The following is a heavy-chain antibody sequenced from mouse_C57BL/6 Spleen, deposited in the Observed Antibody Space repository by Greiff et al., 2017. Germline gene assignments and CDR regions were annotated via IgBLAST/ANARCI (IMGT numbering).Heavy chain of an antibody. Sequence: QVQLKESGAELVKPGASVKLSCKASGYTFTEYTIHWVKQRSGQGLEWIGWFYPGSGSIKYNEKFKDKATLTADKSSSTAYMELSRLTSEDSAVYFCARHLYDGYIYYYAMDYWGQGTSVTVSA. V-gene: IGHV1-62-2*01. CDR2: FYPGSGSI. CDR3: ARHLYDGYIYYYAMDY. J-gene: IGHJ4*01. CDR1: GYTFTEYT. D-gene: IGHD2-3*01.